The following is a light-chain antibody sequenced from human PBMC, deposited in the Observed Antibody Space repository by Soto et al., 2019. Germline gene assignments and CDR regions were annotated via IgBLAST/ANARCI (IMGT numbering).Light chain of an antibody. CDR1: NIGGKN. CDR3: QVWDSSTWV. Sequence: SYELTQPLSVSVALGQTARITCGRNNIGGKNVHWYQQKPGQAPVLVIYRDSNRPSGIPERFSGSNSGNTATLTISRAQAGDEADYYCQVWDSSTWVFGGGTKLTVL. J-gene: IGLJ3*02. V-gene: IGLV3-9*01. CDR2: RDS.